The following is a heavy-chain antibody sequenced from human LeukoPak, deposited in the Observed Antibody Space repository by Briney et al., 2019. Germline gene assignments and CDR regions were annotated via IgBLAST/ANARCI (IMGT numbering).Heavy chain of an antibody. D-gene: IGHD3-22*01. J-gene: IGHJ4*02. V-gene: IGHV3-20*04. CDR1: GFTFDDYG. Sequence: GGSLRLSCAASGFTFDDYGMSWVRQAPGKGLEWVSGINWNGGSTGYADSVKGRFTISRDNAKNSLYLQMNSLRAGDAALYYCARERTYYYDSNPDYFDYWGQGTLVTVSS. CDR3: ARERTYYYDSNPDYFDY. CDR2: INWNGGST.